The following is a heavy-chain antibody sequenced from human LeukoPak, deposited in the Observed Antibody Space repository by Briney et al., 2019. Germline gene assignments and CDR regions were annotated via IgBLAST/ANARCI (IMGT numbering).Heavy chain of an antibody. CDR1: GGSISSGGYY. D-gene: IGHD6-13*01. Sequence: PSQTLSLTCTVSGGSISSGGYYWSWIRQPPGKGLEWIGYIYHSGSTYYNPSLKSRVTISVDTSKNQFSLKLSSVTAADTAVYYCARDISSWTLFDYWGQGTLVTVSS. J-gene: IGHJ4*02. CDR3: ARDISSWTLFDY. V-gene: IGHV4-30-2*01. CDR2: IYHSGST.